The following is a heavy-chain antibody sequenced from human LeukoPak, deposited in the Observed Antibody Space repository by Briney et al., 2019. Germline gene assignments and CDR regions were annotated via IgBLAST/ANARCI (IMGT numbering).Heavy chain of an antibody. CDR3: ARSQMDYYGMDV. CDR2: INPNSGGT. D-gene: IGHD2-8*01. J-gene: IGHJ6*02. V-gene: IGHV1-2*04. CDR1: GYTFTGYY. Sequence: GASVKVSCKASGYTFTGYYMHWVRQAPGQGLEWMGWINPNSGGTNYAQKFQGWVTMTRDTSISTAYMELGRLRSDDTAVYYCARSQMDYYGMDVWGQGTTVAVSS.